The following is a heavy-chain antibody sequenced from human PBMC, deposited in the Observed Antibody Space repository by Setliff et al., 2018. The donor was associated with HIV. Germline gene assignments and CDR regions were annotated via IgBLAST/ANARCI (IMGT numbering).Heavy chain of an antibody. V-gene: IGHV3-43D*04. J-gene: IGHJ4*02. Sequence: PGGSLRLSCAASGFTFHEHAMHWVRQAPGKGLEWVSLISWDGRSTYYVDSVKGRFTISRDNAQNSLYLQMNSLRAEDTAVYYCARVPSYDRGEYFDSWGQGSLVTVSS. CDR2: ISWDGRST. CDR3: ARVPSYDRGEYFDS. CDR1: GFTFHEHA. D-gene: IGHD3-3*01.